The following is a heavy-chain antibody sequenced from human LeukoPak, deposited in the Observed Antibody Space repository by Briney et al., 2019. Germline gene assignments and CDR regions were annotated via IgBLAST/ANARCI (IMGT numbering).Heavy chain of an antibody. CDR2: IYYSGST. Sequence: SETLFLTCTVSGGSISSSSYYWGWIRQPPGKGLEWIGSIYYSGSTYYNPSLKSRVTISVDTSKNQFSLKLSSVTAADTAVYYCARGRGDYPDYWGQGTLVTVSS. J-gene: IGHJ4*02. D-gene: IGHD3-10*01. CDR1: GGSISSSSYY. V-gene: IGHV4-39*07. CDR3: ARGRGDYPDY.